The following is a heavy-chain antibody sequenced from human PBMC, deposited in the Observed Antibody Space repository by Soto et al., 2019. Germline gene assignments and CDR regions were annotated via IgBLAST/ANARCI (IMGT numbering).Heavy chain of an antibody. CDR1: GYTFTSYG. Sequence: ASVKVSCKASGYTFTSYGISWVRQAPGQGLEWMGWISAYNGNTNYAQKLQGRVTMTTETSTSTAYMELRSRRSDDTAVYYCARGLYDYIWGSYRYYDYWGQGTLVTVSS. J-gene: IGHJ4*02. CDR2: ISAYNGNT. D-gene: IGHD3-16*02. CDR3: ARGLYDYIWGSYRYYDY. V-gene: IGHV1-18*01.